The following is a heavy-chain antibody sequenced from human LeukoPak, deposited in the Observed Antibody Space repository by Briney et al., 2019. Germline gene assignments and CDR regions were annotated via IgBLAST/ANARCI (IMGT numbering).Heavy chain of an antibody. CDR1: GGSISSYY. J-gene: IGHJ4*02. CDR3: ARSPNYYDSSGYYIDY. V-gene: IGHV4-59*01. D-gene: IGHD3-22*01. CDR2: IYYSGST. Sequence: SETLSLTCTVPGGSISSYYWSWIRQPPGKGLEWIGYIYYSGSTNYNPSLKSRVTISVDTSKNQFSLKLSSVTAADTAVYYCARSPNYYDSSGYYIDYWGQGTLVTVSS.